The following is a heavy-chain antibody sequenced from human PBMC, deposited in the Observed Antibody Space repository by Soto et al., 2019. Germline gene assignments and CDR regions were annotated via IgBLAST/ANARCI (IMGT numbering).Heavy chain of an antibody. V-gene: IGHV4-30-2*01. CDR3: ARGPPLGY. CDR1: GGSISSGGYS. J-gene: IGHJ4*02. Sequence: PSETLSLTCAVSGGSISSGGYSWSWIRQPPGKGLECIGYIYHSRSTYYNPSLKSRVTISVDRSKNQISLKLSSVTAADTAVYYCARGPPLGYWGQGTLVTVSS. CDR2: IYHSRST.